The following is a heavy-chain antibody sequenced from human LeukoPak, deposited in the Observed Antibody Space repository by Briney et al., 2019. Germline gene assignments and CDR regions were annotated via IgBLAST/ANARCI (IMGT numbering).Heavy chain of an antibody. CDR1: GYTFTSYG. D-gene: IGHD5-12*01. CDR3: ARTGGGYPLSYYYYGMDV. Sequence: RASVKVSCKASGYTFTSYGISWVRQAPGQGLEWMGWISAYNGNTNYAQKLQGRVTMTTDTSTSTAYMELRSLRSDDTAVYYCARTGGGYPLSYYYYGMDVWGQGTTVTVSS. CDR2: ISAYNGNT. V-gene: IGHV1-18*01. J-gene: IGHJ6*02.